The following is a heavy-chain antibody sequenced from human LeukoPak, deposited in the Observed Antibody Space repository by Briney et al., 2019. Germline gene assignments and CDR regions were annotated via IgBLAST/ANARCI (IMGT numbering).Heavy chain of an antibody. CDR3: ARRRGYYYHMDV. CDR1: GGSISSSSYY. CDR2: IYYSGST. J-gene: IGHJ6*03. Sequence: PSETLSLTCTVSGGSISSSSYYWGWIRQPPGKGLEWIGSIYYSGSTYYNPSLKSRVTISVDTSKNQFSLKLSSVTAADTAVYYCARRRGYYYHMDVWGKGTTVTVSS. V-gene: IGHV4-39*07.